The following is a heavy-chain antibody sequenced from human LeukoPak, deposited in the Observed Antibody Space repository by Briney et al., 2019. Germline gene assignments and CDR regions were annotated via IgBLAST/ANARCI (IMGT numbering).Heavy chain of an antibody. J-gene: IGHJ6*03. D-gene: IGHD6-25*01. CDR1: GFTLSSYG. V-gene: IGHV3-33*06. Sequence: GGSLRLSCAASGFTLSSYGMHWVRQAPGKGLEWVAVIWYDGSNKYYAASVKGRFTISRDNSKNTLYLQMNSLRAEDTAVYYCAKDPKRTYYYMDVWGKGTTVTVSS. CDR3: AKDPKRTYYYMDV. CDR2: IWYDGSNK.